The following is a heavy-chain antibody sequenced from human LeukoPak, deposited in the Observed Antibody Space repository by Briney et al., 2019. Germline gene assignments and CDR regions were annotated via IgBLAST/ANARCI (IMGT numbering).Heavy chain of an antibody. Sequence: ASVKVSCKASGYTFTSYGISWVRQAPGQGLEWMGWISAYNGNTNYAQKLQGRVTMTTDTSTSTAYLELRSLKSDDTAVYYCARDGTREYCISTSCPYYYYGMDVWGKGTTVTVSS. V-gene: IGHV1-18*04. D-gene: IGHD2-2*01. CDR2: ISAYNGNT. CDR1: GYTFTSYG. CDR3: ARDGTREYCISTSCPYYYYGMDV. J-gene: IGHJ6*04.